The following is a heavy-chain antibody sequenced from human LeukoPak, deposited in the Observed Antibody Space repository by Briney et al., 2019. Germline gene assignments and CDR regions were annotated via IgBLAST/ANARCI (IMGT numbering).Heavy chain of an antibody. V-gene: IGHV4-59*04. J-gene: IGHJ6*03. CDR1: GGSISSYH. CDR3: ARGIPYYFYYYMDV. Sequence: SETLSLTCTVSGGSISSYHWSWIRQSPGKGLEWIGYIYNNGSANYNPSPQGRVAMSLDTSKNQVSLTRSSVTAADTAVYYCARGIPYYFYYYMDVWGKGTTVTVSS. CDR2: IYNNGSA.